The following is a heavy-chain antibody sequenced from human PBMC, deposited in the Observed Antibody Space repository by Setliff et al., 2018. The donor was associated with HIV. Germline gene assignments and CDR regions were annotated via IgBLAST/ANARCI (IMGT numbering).Heavy chain of an antibody. J-gene: IGHJ4*02. V-gene: IGHV4-61*02. D-gene: IGHD6-19*01. CDR3: ARDRCSGCYRFDY. Sequence: SETLSLTCTVSGGSISSGSYYWSWIRQPAGKGLEWIGRIWTSGSTNYNPSLKSRVTISIETSNTRFSLWLRSATAADTAVYYCARDRCSGCYRFDYWGQGTLVTVS. CDR2: IWTSGST. CDR1: GGSISSGSYY.